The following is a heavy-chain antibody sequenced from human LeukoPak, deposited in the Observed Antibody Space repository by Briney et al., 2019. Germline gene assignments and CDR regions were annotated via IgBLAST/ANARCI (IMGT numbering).Heavy chain of an antibody. J-gene: IGHJ4*02. CDR1: GGSISSGGYS. V-gene: IGHV4-30-2*01. D-gene: IGHD6-13*01. CDR2: IYHSGST. Sequence: SETLSLTCAVSGGSISSGGYSWSWIQQPPGKGLEWIGYIYHSGSTYYNPSLKSRVTISVDRSKDQFSLKLSSVTAADTAVYYCARGTGIAAADNFDYWGQGTLVTVSS. CDR3: ARGTGIAAADNFDY.